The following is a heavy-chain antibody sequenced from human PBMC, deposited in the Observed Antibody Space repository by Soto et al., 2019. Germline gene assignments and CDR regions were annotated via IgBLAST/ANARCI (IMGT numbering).Heavy chain of an antibody. CDR1: GFTFSSYW. J-gene: IGHJ6*02. CDR3: ARRGRGYYFWSGYPYAPSRSPMDV. CDR2: INSDGSST. Sequence: EVQLVESGGGLVQPGGSLRLSCAASGFTFSSYWMHWVRQAPGKGLVWVSRINSDGSSTSYADSVKGRFTISRDNAKNTLYRQMNSLRAEHTAVYYCARRGRGYYFWSGYPYAPSRSPMDVWGQGTTVTVSS. V-gene: IGHV3-74*01. D-gene: IGHD3-3*01.